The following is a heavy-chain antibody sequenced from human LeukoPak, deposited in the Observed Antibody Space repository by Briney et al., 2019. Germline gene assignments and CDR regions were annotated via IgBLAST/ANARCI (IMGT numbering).Heavy chain of an antibody. CDR1: GFTFDDYA. CDR3: AKDPWGYGMDV. Sequence: RAGGSLRLSCAASGFTFDDYAMHWVRQAPGKGLEWVSGISWNSGSIGHADSVKGRFTISRDNAKNSLYLQMNSLRAEDTALYYCAKDPWGYGMDVWGQGTTVTVSS. D-gene: IGHD3-16*01. J-gene: IGHJ6*02. V-gene: IGHV3-9*01. CDR2: ISWNSGSI.